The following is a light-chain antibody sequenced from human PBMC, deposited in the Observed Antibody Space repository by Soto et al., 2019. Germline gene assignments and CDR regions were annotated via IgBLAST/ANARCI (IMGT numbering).Light chain of an antibody. CDR1: TGAVTTGHY. J-gene: IGLJ2*01. Sequence: QTVVTQEPSLTVSPGGTVTLTCGSNTGAVTTGHYPHWFQQKPGQAPRTLIYDTNNKHSWTPARFSGSLLGGKAALTLSGAQPEDEADYYCLLSYRGVGVFGGGTKVTVL. CDR2: DTN. CDR3: LLSYRGVGV. V-gene: IGLV7-46*01.